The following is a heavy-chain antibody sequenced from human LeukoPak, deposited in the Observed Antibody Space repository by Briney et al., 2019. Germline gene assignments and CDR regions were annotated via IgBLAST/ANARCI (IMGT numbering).Heavy chain of an antibody. D-gene: IGHD3-22*01. CDR3: AREHYYDSSGYSGGPPNWFDP. Sequence: SETLSLTCTVSGYSISSGYYWGWIRQPPGKGLEWIGSIYHSGSTYYNPSLKSRVTISVDTSKNQFSLKLSSVTAADTAVYYCAREHYYDSSGYSGGPPNWFDPWGQGTLVTVSS. V-gene: IGHV4-38-2*02. CDR2: IYHSGST. CDR1: GYSISSGYY. J-gene: IGHJ5*02.